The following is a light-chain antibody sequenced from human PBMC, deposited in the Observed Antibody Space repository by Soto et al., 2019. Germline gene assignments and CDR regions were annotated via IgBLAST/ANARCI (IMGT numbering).Light chain of an antibody. CDR1: ESVSNNY. CDR2: GAS. CDR3: QQYGSSRT. Sequence: EIVLTQSPGTLSLSPGERATLSCRASESVSNNYLAWYQQKLGQAPRLLIYGASSRATGIPDRFSGSGSGTDFALTISRLEPEDCAVYYCQQYGSSRTFGQGTKVEI. J-gene: IGKJ1*01. V-gene: IGKV3-20*01.